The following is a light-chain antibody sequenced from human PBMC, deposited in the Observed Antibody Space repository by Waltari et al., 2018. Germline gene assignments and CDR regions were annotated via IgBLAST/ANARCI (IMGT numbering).Light chain of an antibody. CDR3: QQSYSTPYT. J-gene: IGKJ2*01. CDR1: QIISSY. V-gene: IGKV1-39*01. Sequence: DIQMTQSPSSLSASVGDRVTITCRASQIISSYLNWYQQKPGKAPKLRIYVASRLQGGAPSRFSGSGSGTDFTLTISSLQPEDFATYYCQQSYSTPYTFGQGTKLEIK. CDR2: VAS.